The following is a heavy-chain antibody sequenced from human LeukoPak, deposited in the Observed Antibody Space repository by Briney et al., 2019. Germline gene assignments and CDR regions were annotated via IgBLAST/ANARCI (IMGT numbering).Heavy chain of an antibody. D-gene: IGHD3-22*01. V-gene: IGHV4-34*01. CDR3: ARVGEGYYDSSDY. CDR2: INHSGST. CDR1: GGSFSDYY. J-gene: IGHJ4*02. Sequence: SETLSLTCAVYGGSFSDYYWTWIRQPPGKGLEWIGEINHSGSTNYNPSLKSRVTISVDTSKKQFFLRLSSVTAADTAVYYCARVGEGYYDSSDYWGQGTLVTVSS.